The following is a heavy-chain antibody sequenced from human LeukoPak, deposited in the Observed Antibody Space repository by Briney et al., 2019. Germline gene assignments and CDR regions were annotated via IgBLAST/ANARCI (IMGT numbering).Heavy chain of an antibody. CDR3: AKTPYSNPFRVPFDC. J-gene: IGHJ4*02. Sequence: GGSLRLSCAASGFTFSSYGMHWVRQAPGKGLEWVAFIRHDGGYKYYADSVKGRFTISRDNSKNTLYLQMISLRDDDTAVYYCAKTPYSNPFRVPFDCWGQGTLVTVSS. V-gene: IGHV3-30*02. CDR1: GFTFSSYG. D-gene: IGHD4-11*01. CDR2: IRHDGGYK.